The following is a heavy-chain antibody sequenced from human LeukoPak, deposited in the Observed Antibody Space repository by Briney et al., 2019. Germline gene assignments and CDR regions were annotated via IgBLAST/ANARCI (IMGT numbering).Heavy chain of an antibody. V-gene: IGHV1-3*04. D-gene: IGHD5-18*01. CDR3: ARDSPDTAMAEAAFDI. CDR2: INTGNGNT. J-gene: IGHJ3*02. Sequence: GASVKLSCKASGYTFTSYTMHWVRQAPGQRLEWMGWINTGNGNTKYSQKFQGRVTITADESTSTAYMELSSLRSEDTAVYYCARDSPDTAMAEAAFDIWGQGTMVTVSS. CDR1: GYTFTSYT.